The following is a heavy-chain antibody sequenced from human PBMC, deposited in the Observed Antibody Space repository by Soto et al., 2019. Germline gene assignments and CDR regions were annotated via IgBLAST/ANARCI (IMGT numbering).Heavy chain of an antibody. J-gene: IGHJ4*01. CDR3: VRDTGSRCYFDY. Sequence: GGSLRLSCAASGFTFSDHYMDWVRQAPGKGLEWVSRIRNRPNSYTTQYAASVKGRFAVLRDDSENLVYLQVNDLKTEDTAVYYSVRDTGSRCYFDYWGHGAQFTVSS. V-gene: IGHV3-72*01. D-gene: IGHD6-13*01. CDR1: GFTFSDHY. CDR2: IRNRPNSYTT.